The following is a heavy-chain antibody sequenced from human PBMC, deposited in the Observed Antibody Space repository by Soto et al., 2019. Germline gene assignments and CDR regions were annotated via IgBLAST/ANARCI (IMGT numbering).Heavy chain of an antibody. D-gene: IGHD3-22*01. J-gene: IGHJ2*01. V-gene: IGHV4-39*01. CDR3: ARQLGLLDYDSSGYPKGDWYFDL. Sequence: NPSDTLSLTCTVSGGSISSSSYYWGWIRQPPGKGLEWIGSIYYSGSTYYNPSLKSRVTISVDTSKNQFSLKLSSVTAADTAVYYCARQLGLLDYDSSGYPKGDWYFDLWGRGTLVTVSS. CDR2: IYYSGST. CDR1: GGSISSSSYY.